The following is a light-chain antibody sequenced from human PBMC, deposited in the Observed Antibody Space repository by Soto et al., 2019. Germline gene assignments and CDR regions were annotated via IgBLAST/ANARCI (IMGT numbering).Light chain of an antibody. V-gene: IGKV3-11*01. CDR3: QHPPTS. CDR2: DAS. J-gene: IGKJ4*01. CDR1: QSVSTD. Sequence: LAQSPVALSLSPGERATLSCRASQSVSTDLAWYQQKPGQAPRLLIYDASNRATGIPVRFAGSGSGTDFALTISSLEPEDFVLYYCQHPPTSFGGGTKVDIK.